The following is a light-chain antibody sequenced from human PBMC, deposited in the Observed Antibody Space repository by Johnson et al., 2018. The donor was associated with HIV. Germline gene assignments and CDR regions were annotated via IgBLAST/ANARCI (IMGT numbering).Light chain of an antibody. CDR3: GTWDSSLSAGGANYV. CDR2: DNN. CDR1: SSNIGNNY. J-gene: IGLJ1*01. V-gene: IGLV1-51*01. Sequence: QSILTQPPSVSAAPGQKVTISCSGTSSNIGNNYVSWYQQFTGTAPKLVIHDNNKRPSGIPDRFSGSKSGTSATLGITGLQTGAEADYYCGTWDSSLSAGGANYVFGTGTKVTVL.